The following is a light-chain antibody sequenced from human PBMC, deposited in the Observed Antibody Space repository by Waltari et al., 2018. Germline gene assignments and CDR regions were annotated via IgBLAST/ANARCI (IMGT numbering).Light chain of an antibody. CDR2: DTS. J-gene: IGKJ2*01. CDR1: QSISTN. V-gene: IGKV3-15*01. CDR3: QQYNNWPPLYT. Sequence: EIVMTQSPATLSMSPGERATLSCRASQSISTNLAWYQQRPGQAPRLLIYDTSTRATGIPVKFSGSGSGIEFTLTISDLQPEDFAVYYCQQYNNWPPLYTFGQGTKLDIK.